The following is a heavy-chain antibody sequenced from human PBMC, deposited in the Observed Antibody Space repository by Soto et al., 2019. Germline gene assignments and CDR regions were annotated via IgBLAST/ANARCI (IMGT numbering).Heavy chain of an antibody. Sequence: SETLSLTCTVSGGSISSSHYWGWIRQPPGKGLEWIGEINHSGSTNYNPSLKSRVTISVDTSKNQFSLKLSSVTAADTAVYYCARGRVYPFDYWGQGTLVTVSS. CDR3: ARGRVYPFDY. V-gene: IGHV4-34*01. CDR1: GGSISSSHY. J-gene: IGHJ4*02. CDR2: INHSGST.